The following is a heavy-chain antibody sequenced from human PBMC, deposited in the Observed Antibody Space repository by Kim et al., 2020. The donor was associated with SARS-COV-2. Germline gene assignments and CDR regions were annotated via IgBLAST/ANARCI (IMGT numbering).Heavy chain of an antibody. D-gene: IGHD6-19*01. Sequence: GGSLRLSWAASGFTFSAYALSWVRQAPGKGLEWVSGFSGADGSAYYADSVKGRFITSRDNSKNTLHLQMNSLRAEDTAVYYCAKHFGSSGSEFQHWGQGT. J-gene: IGHJ1*01. CDR2: FSGADGSA. CDR3: AKHFGSSGSEFQH. V-gene: IGHV3-23*01. CDR1: GFTFSAYA.